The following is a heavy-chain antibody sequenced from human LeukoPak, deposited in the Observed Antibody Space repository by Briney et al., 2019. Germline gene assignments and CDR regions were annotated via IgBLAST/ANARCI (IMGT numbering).Heavy chain of an antibody. V-gene: IGHV3-64D*06. CDR3: AKGVRSGISYNCFDP. CDR1: GFTFISYA. D-gene: IGHD1-26*01. J-gene: IGHJ5*02. CDR2: ISSNGGST. Sequence: PGGSLRLSCSASGFTFISYAMHWVRQAPGKGLEYVSAISSNGGSTYYADFVKGRFTISRDNSKNTLYLQMSSLRAEDTAFYYCAKGVRSGISYNCFDPWGQGTLVTVSS.